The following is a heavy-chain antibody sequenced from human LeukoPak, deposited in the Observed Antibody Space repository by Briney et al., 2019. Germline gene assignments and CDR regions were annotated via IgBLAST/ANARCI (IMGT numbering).Heavy chain of an antibody. D-gene: IGHD3-10*01. CDR3: AREIFGSGSYPDF. Sequence: PGGSLRLSCAASGFAFNTYAMHWVRQAPGQGLEWVAPIWHDGSHKFYSNSVRGQFTISRDNSKNTVSLQMNNLRPEDTAVYCAREIFGSGSYPDFWGQGTLVTVSS. J-gene: IGHJ4*02. CDR1: GFAFNTYA. CDR2: IWHDGSHK. V-gene: IGHV3-33*01.